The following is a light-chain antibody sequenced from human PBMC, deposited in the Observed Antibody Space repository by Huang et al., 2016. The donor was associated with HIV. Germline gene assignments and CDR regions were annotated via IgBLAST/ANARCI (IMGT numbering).Light chain of an antibody. V-gene: IGKV1-6*01. Sequence: AIQMTQSPTSLSASVGDRVTITCRASQGIRNDLAWYQQNPGKAPKLLIYASASLQSGVPSRFSGSGSGTDFTLTINSLQPEDFATYYCLQDYNYPYTFGQGTKLEIK. CDR3: LQDYNYPYT. CDR1: QGIRND. CDR2: ASA. J-gene: IGKJ2*01.